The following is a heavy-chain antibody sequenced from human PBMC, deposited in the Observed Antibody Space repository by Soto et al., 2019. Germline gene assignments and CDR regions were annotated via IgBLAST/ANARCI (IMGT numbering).Heavy chain of an antibody. CDR1: GGTFSRYA. Sequence: SVKVSCKASGGTFSRYAISWVRQDPGPGLEWMGGIIPIFGTANYAQKFQGRVTITADESTSTAYMELSSLRSEDTAVYYCARNRYCSSTSCPAFDYWGQGTLVTVSS. CDR3: ARNRYCSSTSCPAFDY. J-gene: IGHJ4*02. D-gene: IGHD2-2*01. V-gene: IGHV1-69*13. CDR2: IIPIFGTA.